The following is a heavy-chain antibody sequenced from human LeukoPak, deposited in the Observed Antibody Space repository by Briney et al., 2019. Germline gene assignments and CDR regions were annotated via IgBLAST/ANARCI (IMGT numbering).Heavy chain of an antibody. CDR1: GFSVSSNY. Sequence: GGPLRLSCTASGFSVSSNYMSGLRQAPGKGLEWVSIIYSGGSTNYADSVKGRFTISRDNSKTTLYLQMPSLRAEDTAVYYCATAEGETWGQGTLVTVPS. V-gene: IGHV3-53*01. J-gene: IGHJ5*02. CDR2: IYSGGST. D-gene: IGHD3-16*01. CDR3: ATAEGET.